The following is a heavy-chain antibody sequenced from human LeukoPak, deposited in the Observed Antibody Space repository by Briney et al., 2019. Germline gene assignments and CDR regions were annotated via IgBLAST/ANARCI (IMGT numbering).Heavy chain of an antibody. CDR2: ISVYNGNT. CDR3: ARLQKVLRYFDWLPTTFNWFDP. CDR1: GYTFTSYG. D-gene: IGHD3-9*01. J-gene: IGHJ5*02. V-gene: IGHV1-18*01. Sequence: ASVKVSCKASGYTFTSYGISWVRQAPGQGLEWMGWISVYNGNTNYAQKLQGRVTMTTDTSTSTAYMELRSLRSEDTAVYYCARLQKVLRYFDWLPTTFNWFDPWGQGTLVTVSS.